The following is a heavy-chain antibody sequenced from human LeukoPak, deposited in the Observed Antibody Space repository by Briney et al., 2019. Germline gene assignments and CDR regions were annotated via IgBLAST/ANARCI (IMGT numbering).Heavy chain of an antibody. CDR2: ISYDGNNK. V-gene: IGHV3-30-3*01. D-gene: IGHD1-14*01. Sequence: PGGSLRLSCAASGFTFSSYAMHWVRQAPGKGLEWVAVISYDGNNKYYADSVKGRFTISRDNSKSTLYLQMNSLRVEDTAVYFCARDRGNYFDYWGQGTLVTVSS. CDR1: GFTFSSYA. J-gene: IGHJ4*02. CDR3: ARDRGNYFDY.